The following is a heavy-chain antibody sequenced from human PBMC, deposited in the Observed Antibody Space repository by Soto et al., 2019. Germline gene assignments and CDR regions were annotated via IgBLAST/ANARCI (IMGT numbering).Heavy chain of an antibody. CDR1: GFTFSDYG. CDR2: ISYDGSIQ. CDR3: AKDPTVRGYRGYDSGYYFDF. J-gene: IGHJ4*02. V-gene: IGHV3-30*18. D-gene: IGHD5-12*01. Sequence: QVQLVESGGGVVQPGRSPRLACSASGFTFSDYGVHWVRQAPGTALEWVAVISYDGSIQYYADSVKGRFTISRDNSKNTLYLQMNSLRVEDTAVYFCAKDPTVRGYRGYDSGYYFDFWGQGSLVTVSS.